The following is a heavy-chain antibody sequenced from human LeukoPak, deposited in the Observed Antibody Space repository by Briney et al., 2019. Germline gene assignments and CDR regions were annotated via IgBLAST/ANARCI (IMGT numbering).Heavy chain of an antibody. J-gene: IGHJ4*02. CDR2: ISTYNGNT. Sequence: ASVKVSCKASGYIFNTYGISWVRQAPGQGLEWMGWISTYNGNTTYAQNLQGRVTMTTDTSTSTAYMELRSLRSDDTAVYFCARWRRGGWSLDYWGQGTLVTVSS. CDR1: GYIFNTYG. CDR3: ARWRRGGWSLDY. D-gene: IGHD6-19*01. V-gene: IGHV1-18*01.